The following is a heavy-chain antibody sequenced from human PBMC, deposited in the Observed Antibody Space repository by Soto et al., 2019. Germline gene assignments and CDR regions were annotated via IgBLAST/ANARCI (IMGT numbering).Heavy chain of an antibody. CDR3: ARDKGLRSIPPYYYCYGMDV. D-gene: IGHD4-17*01. J-gene: IGHJ6*02. CDR2: IYYSGST. V-gene: IGHV4-59*01. CDR1: GDSISSYY. Sequence: PSETLSLTCTVSGDSISSYYWSWIRQPPGKGLEWIGYIYYSGSTSYNPYLKSRVTISIDTSKNQFSLKLTSVTAADTAVYYCARDKGLRSIPPYYYCYGMDVWGQGTTVTVS.